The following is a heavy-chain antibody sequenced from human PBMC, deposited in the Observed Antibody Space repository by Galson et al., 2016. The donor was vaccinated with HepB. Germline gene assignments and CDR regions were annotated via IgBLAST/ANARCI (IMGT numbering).Heavy chain of an antibody. V-gene: IGHV4-34*01. CDR3: ARARACKSTSCFPNPFDY. CDR2: INHTGNT. J-gene: IGHJ4*02. D-gene: IGHD2-2*01. CDR1: AGSFSGHY. Sequence: SETLSLTCAVSAGSFSGHYWSWIRQSPGKGLGWIGEINHTGNTNYNPSLNSRVSISVDTSKMQFSLKLTSVTAADTAIYYCARARACKSTSCFPNPFDYWGQGTLVTVSS.